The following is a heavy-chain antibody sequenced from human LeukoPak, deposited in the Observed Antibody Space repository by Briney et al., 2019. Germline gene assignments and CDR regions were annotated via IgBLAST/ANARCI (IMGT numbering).Heavy chain of an antibody. D-gene: IGHD5-24*01. Sequence: PGGSLRLSCAASGFTFSSYEMNWVRQAPGKGLEWVSYISSSGSTIYYTDSVKGRFTISRDNAKNSLYLQMKTLRAEDTAVYYCARDRRWQQSPLLDYWGQGILVTVSS. V-gene: IGHV3-48*03. CDR2: ISSSGSTI. CDR1: GFTFSSYE. J-gene: IGHJ4*02. CDR3: ARDRRWQQSPLLDY.